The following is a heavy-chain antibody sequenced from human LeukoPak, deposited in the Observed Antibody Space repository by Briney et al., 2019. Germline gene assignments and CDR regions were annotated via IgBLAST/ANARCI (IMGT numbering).Heavy chain of an antibody. Sequence: PSETLSLTCTVSGGSISSYYWRWIRQPPGKGLEWIGYIYYSGSTNYNPSLKSRVTISVDTSKNQFSLKLSSVTAADTAVYYCARAPVTPTFDYWGQGTLVTVSS. CDR1: GGSISSYY. D-gene: IGHD4-17*01. CDR3: ARAPVTPTFDY. J-gene: IGHJ4*02. CDR2: IYYSGST. V-gene: IGHV4-59*01.